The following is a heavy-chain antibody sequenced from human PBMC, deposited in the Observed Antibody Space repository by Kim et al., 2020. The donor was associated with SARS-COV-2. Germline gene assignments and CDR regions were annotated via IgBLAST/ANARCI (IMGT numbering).Heavy chain of an antibody. CDR2: IYYSGST. J-gene: IGHJ4*02. V-gene: IGHV4-59*01. CDR1: GGSISSYY. CDR3: ARGQYSNYGYYFDY. Sequence: SETLSLICTVSGGSISSYYWSWIRQPPGKGLEWIGYIYYSGSTNYNPSPKSRVTISVDTSKNQFSLKLSSVTAADTAVYYCARGQYSNYGYYFDYWGQG. D-gene: IGHD4-4*01.